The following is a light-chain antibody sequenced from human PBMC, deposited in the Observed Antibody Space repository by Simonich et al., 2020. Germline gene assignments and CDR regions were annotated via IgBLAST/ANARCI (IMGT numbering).Light chain of an antibody. CDR1: NIGGKS. CDR2: DDS. CDR3: QVWDSSSDHWV. Sequence: SYVLTQPPSVSVAPGKTARITCGGNNIGGKSVHWEQQKPGQAPVLDVYDDSDRPSGIPERFSGSNSGNTATLTISRVEAGDEADYYCQVWDSSSDHWVFGGGTKLTVL. V-gene: IGLV3-21*03. J-gene: IGLJ3*02.